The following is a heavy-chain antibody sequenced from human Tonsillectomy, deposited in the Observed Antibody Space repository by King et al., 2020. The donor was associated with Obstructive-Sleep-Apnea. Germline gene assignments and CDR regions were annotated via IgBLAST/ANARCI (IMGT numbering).Heavy chain of an antibody. D-gene: IGHD1-14*01. CDR2: MNPNSGNT. V-gene: IGHV1-8*01. CDR1: GYTFTNFD. CDR3: ARGSRTFDI. Sequence: VQLVESGTEVKKPGASVKVSCKPSGYTFTNFDINWVRQATGQGLEWVGWMNPNSGNTGFAQNFQGRVTLTRDTSISSAYMGLSGLRSEDTAVYYCARGSRTFDIWGQGTMVTVSS. J-gene: IGHJ3*02.